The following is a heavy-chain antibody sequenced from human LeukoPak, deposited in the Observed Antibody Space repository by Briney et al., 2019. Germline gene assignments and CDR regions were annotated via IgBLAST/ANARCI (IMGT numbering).Heavy chain of an antibody. CDR2: IYSGRTT. V-gene: IGHV4-39*01. CDR1: AGSISSSSHH. Sequence: SETLSLTCTVSAGSISSSSHHWGRIRQSPGKGLEWIGSIYSGRTTYYNPSLNSRVTISVLTSKNQFSLQLHSVTAADAAVYYCARHDGRGGATMGALDSWGQGSLVTVSS. CDR3: ARHDGRGGATMGALDS. J-gene: IGHJ4*02. D-gene: IGHD5-12*01.